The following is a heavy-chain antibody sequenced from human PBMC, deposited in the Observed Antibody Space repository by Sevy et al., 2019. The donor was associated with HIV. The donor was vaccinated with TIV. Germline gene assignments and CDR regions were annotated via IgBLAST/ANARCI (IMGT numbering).Heavy chain of an antibody. CDR2: RSYDGSDK. D-gene: IGHD4-17*01. Sequence: GGSLRLSCAASGFAFSNYYAMHWVRQAPGKGLEWVALRSYDGSDKYYADSVKGRFTISRDNFKNTRFLQMNSLTTEDTAVYYCARPRANYVDDYFFYAMDVWGHGTTVTVSS. CDR1: GFAFSNYYA. V-gene: IGHV3-30-3*01. CDR3: ARPRANYVDDYFFYAMDV. J-gene: IGHJ6*02.